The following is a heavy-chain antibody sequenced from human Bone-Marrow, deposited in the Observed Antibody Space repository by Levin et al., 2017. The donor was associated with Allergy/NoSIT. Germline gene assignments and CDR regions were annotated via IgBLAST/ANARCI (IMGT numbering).Heavy chain of an antibody. J-gene: IGHJ4*02. Sequence: VASVKVSCKASGGTFSNYVISWLRQAPGQGLEWMGGIIPIFDKANYAQKFQGRLTITADDSTSTAYMELNSLRSEDTAVYYCARDYPGVGATFDYWGQGTLLTVSS. CDR1: GGTFSNYV. CDR3: ARDYPGVGATFDY. CDR2: IIPIFDKA. V-gene: IGHV1-69*13. D-gene: IGHD1-26*01.